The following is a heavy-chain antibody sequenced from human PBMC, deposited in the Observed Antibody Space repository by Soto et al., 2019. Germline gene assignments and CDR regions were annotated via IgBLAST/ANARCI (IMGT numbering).Heavy chain of an antibody. CDR1: GGSISSGGYY. Sequence: SETLSLTCTVSGGSISSGGYYWSWIRQHPGKGLEWIGYIYYSGSTYYNPSLKSRVTISVDTSKNQFSLKLSSVTAADTAVYYCARDKRFYYYGMDVWGQGTTVTV. J-gene: IGHJ6*02. V-gene: IGHV4-31*03. CDR3: ARDKRFYYYGMDV. CDR2: IYYSGST.